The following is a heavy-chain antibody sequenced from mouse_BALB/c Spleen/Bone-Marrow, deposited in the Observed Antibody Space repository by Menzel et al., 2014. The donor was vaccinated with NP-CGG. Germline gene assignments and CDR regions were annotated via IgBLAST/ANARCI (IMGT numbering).Heavy chain of an antibody. V-gene: IGHV3-6*02. CDR2: ITYDGSS. CDR3: ARDHYYGSSYLDY. Sequence: EVQLVESGPGLVKPSRSLSLTCSVTGYSITSGYYWNWIRQFPGNRLEWMGYITYDGSSNYNPSLKNRISITRDTSENQFFLKLNSVTTEDTATYYCARDHYYGSSYLDYWGQGTTLTVSS. J-gene: IGHJ2*01. D-gene: IGHD1-1*01. CDR1: GYSITSGYY.